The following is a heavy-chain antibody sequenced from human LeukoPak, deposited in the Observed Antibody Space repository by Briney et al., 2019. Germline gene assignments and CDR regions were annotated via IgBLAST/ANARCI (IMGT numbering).Heavy chain of an antibody. D-gene: IGHD1-1*01. CDR2: IYHSGST. J-gene: IGHJ4*02. V-gene: IGHV4-34*01. Sequence: PSETLSLTCAVYGGSFSGYYWSWIRQPPGKGLEWIGEIYHSGSTNYNPSLKSRVTISVDKSKNQFSLKLSSVTAADTAVYYCARAGVHGFDYWGQGTLVTVSS. CDR1: GGSFSGYY. CDR3: ARAGVHGFDY.